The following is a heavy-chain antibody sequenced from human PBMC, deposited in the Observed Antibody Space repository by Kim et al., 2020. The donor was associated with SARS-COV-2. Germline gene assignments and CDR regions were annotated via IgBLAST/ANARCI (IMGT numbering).Heavy chain of an antibody. D-gene: IGHD5-12*01. V-gene: IGHV3-33*06. J-gene: IGHJ4*02. CDR2: IWYDGSNK. Sequence: GGSLRLSCTASGFTFSSYAMHWVRQAPGKGLEWVAAIWYDGSNKYYADSVKGRFTISRDNSKNTLYLQMNSLRAEDTAVYYCAKDLPLRGGYDTPRYTSGCFDYWGQGTLVTVSS. CDR3: AKDLPLRGGYDTPRYTSGCFDY. CDR1: GFTFSSYA.